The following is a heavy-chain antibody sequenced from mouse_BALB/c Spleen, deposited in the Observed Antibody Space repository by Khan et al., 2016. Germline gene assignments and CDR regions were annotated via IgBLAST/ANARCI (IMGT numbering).Heavy chain of an antibody. CDR2: IYPGDGDT. CDR1: GYAFSSYW. CDR3: AEHTATMRAMDY. Sequence: QVQLKEPGAELVRPGSSVKISCKASGYAFSSYWMNWVKQRPGQGLEWIGQIYPGDGDTNYNGKFKGKATLTADKSSSTAYMQLSSLTSEDSAVYCRAEHTATMRAMDYWGQGTSVTVSA. J-gene: IGHJ4*01. V-gene: IGHV1-80*01. D-gene: IGHD3-1*01.